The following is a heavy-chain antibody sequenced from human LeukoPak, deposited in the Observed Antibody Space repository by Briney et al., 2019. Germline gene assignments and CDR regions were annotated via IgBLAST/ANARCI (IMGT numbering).Heavy chain of an antibody. V-gene: IGHV3-30*18. CDR2: ISYDGSNK. J-gene: IGHJ4*02. D-gene: IGHD1-14*01. CDR3: AKSEQLSSFDY. CDR1: GFTFSSYG. Sequence: PGGSLRLSCAASGFTFSSYGMHWVRQAPGKGLEWVAVISYDGSNKYYADSVRGRFTISRDNSKNTLCLQMNSLRAEDTAVYYCAKSEQLSSFDYWGQGTLVTVSS.